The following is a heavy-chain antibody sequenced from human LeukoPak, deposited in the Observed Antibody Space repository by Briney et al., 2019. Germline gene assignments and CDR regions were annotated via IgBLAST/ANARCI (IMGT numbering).Heavy chain of an antibody. CDR2: ISGSGGSI. D-gene: IGHD6-13*01. CDR1: GFTFSSYA. V-gene: IGHV3-23*01. J-gene: IGHJ4*02. Sequence: GGSLRLSCAASGFTFSSYAMSWVRQAPGKGLEWVSAISGSGGSIYYADSVKGRFTISRDNSKNTLYLQMNSLRAEDTAVYYCAKVDSLAAAGNPFDYWGQGTLVTVSS. CDR3: AKVDSLAAAGNPFDY.